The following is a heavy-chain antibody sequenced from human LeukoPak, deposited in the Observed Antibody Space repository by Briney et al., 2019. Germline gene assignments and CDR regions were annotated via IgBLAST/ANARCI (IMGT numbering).Heavy chain of an antibody. CDR2: INSDGSST. J-gene: IGHJ3*02. Sequence: PGRSLRLSCAASGFTFSSYWMHWVRQAPGKGLVWVSGINSDGSSTSYADSVKGRFTISRDNAKNTLYLQMNSLRDEDTVLYYCGRDKVVYSGDAFDNWGQGTLVTVSS. D-gene: IGHD3-22*01. CDR1: GFTFSSYW. V-gene: IGHV3-74*01. CDR3: GRDKVVYSGDAFDN.